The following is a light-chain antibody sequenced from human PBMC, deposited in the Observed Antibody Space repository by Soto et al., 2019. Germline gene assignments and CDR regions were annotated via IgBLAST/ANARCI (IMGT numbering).Light chain of an antibody. V-gene: IGKV1-5*03. J-gene: IGKJ1*01. Sequence: DNQMTLSPSSVSTSVRHRVTLTCRASQSISSYLNWYQQKPGKAPRLLIYKASSLESGVPSRFSGSGSGTEFTLTISSLQPDDFATYYCQQYNSYYRTFGQGTKVDIK. CDR2: KAS. CDR1: QSISSY. CDR3: QQYNSYYRT.